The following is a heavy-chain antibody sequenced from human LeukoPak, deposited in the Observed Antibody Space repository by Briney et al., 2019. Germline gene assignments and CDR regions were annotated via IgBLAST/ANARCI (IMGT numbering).Heavy chain of an antibody. CDR1: GFTFGDYA. CDR3: TRALTMVRGEYYYYMDV. CDR2: IRSKAYGGTT. J-gene: IGHJ6*03. Sequence: PGGSLRLSCTASGFTFGDYAMSWVGQAPGKGLEWVGFIRSKAYGGTTEYAASVKGRFTISRDDSKSIAYLQMNSLKTEDTAVYYCTRALTMVRGEYYYYMDVWGKGTTVTISS. D-gene: IGHD3-10*01. V-gene: IGHV3-49*04.